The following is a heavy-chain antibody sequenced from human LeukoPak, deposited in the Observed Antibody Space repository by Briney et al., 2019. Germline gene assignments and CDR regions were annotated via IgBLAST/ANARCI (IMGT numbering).Heavy chain of an antibody. CDR1: GFTFSSYG. J-gene: IGHJ3*02. CDR3: ARDGVAGYSGGWYGNDAFDI. V-gene: IGHV3-33*01. D-gene: IGHD6-19*01. CDR2: IWYDGSNK. Sequence: PGGSLRLSCAASGFTFSSYGMHWVRQAPGKGLEWVAVIWYDGSNKYYADSVKGRFTISRDNSKNTLYLQMNSLRAEDTAVYYCARDGVAGYSGGWYGNDAFDIWGQGTMVTVSS.